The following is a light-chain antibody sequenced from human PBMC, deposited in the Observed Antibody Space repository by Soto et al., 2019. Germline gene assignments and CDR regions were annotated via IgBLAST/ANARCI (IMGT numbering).Light chain of an antibody. J-gene: IGKJ3*01. CDR1: QSVSSRF. V-gene: IGKV3-20*01. CDR3: HYYDDSPPFP. Sequence: EIVLTQSPGTLSLSPGERATLSCRASQSVSSRFLAWYQQKPGQAPRLLIYGASSRATGIPDRFSGSGSGTDFTLTISRLEPEDFAVYYCHYYDDSPPFPFVPWTKVDIK. CDR2: GAS.